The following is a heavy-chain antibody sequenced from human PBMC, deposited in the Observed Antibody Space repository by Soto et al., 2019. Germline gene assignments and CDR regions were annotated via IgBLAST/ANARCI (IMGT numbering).Heavy chain of an antibody. CDR2: ISYDGNVA. CDR3: AKEGPITNWYFDY. CDR1: GFTFSNYG. D-gene: IGHD1-1*01. V-gene: IGHV3-30*18. Sequence: QVQLVESGGGVVQPGRALRLSCAASGFTFSNYGMHWVRQAPGKGLEWVIVISYDGNVAYYADSVKGRFTISRDNSKNTRYLQMSSLRTEDTAMYYCAKEGPITNWYFDYWGQGTLVTVSS. J-gene: IGHJ4*02.